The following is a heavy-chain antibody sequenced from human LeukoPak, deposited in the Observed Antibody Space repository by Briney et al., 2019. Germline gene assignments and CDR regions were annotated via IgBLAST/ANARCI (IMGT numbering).Heavy chain of an antibody. J-gene: IGHJ6*04. D-gene: IGHD3-10*01. V-gene: IGHV4-61*01. CDR1: GVSLSSGSYY. CDR2: IYSSGST. CDR3: ARVPITYYYYGMDV. Sequence: SETLSLTCTVSGVSLSSGSYYWSWIRQPPGKGLEWIGYIYSSGSTNYNPSLKSRVTMSVDTSKNQFSLKLSSVTAADTAVYYCARVPITYYYYGMDVWGKGTTVTVSS.